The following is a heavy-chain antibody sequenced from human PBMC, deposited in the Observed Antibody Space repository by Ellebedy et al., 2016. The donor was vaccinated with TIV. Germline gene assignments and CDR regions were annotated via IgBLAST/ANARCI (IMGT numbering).Heavy chain of an antibody. J-gene: IGHJ4*02. D-gene: IGHD1-26*01. CDR1: GYTLTDLS. CDR3: AKEMALGKPYDY. V-gene: IGHV1-24*01. CDR2: FDPEDGET. Sequence: ASVKVSCKVSGYTLTDLSMHWVRQAPGKGLEWMGGFDPEDGETIYAQKFQGRVTMTEDTSTDTAYMELSSLRAEDTAVYYCAKEMALGKPYDYWGLGALVTVSS.